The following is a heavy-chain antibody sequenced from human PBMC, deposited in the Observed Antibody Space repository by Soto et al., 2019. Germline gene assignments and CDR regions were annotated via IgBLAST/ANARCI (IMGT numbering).Heavy chain of an antibody. J-gene: IGHJ4*02. D-gene: IGHD6-13*01. CDR3: ARDLYIAAPTYYFDY. CDR2: ISADNGNT. CDR1: GYTFTSYG. V-gene: IGHV1-18*01. Sequence: GASVKVSCKASGYTFTSYGISWVRQAPGQGLEWIGWISADNGNTNYAQKFQGRVTITKDTSTSTAYMELRSLRSEDTAVYYCARDLYIAAPTYYFDYWGQGTLVTVS.